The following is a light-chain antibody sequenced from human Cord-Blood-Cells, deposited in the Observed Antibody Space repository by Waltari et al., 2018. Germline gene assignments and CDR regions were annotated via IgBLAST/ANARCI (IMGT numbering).Light chain of an antibody. Sequence: DIVMTQSPDSLAVSLGEGATIHCKSSQSVLYRSHNKNYLAWYQQKPGQPPKLLIYWASTRESGVPDRFSGSGSWTDFTLTISSLQAEDVAVYYCQQYYSTPVTFGPGTKVDIK. CDR3: QQYYSTPVT. V-gene: IGKV4-1*01. J-gene: IGKJ3*01. CDR2: WAS. CDR1: QSVLYRSHNKNY.